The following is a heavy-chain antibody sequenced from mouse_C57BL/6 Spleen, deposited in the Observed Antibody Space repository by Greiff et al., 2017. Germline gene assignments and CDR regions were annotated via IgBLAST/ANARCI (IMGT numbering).Heavy chain of an antibody. Sequence: QVQLQPSGAELVRPGASVTLSCKASGYTFTDYEMHWVKQTPVHGLEWIGAIDPETGGTAYNQKFKGKAILTADKSSSTAYMELRSLTSEDSAVYYCTKEGNYYGSRYFDYWGQGTTLTVSS. CDR2: IDPETGGT. D-gene: IGHD1-1*01. V-gene: IGHV1-15*01. CDR1: GYTFTDYE. CDR3: TKEGNYYGSRYFDY. J-gene: IGHJ2*01.